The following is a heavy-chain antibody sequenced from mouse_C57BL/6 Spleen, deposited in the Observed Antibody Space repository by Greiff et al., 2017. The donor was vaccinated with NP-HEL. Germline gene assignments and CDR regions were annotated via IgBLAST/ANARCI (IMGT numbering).Heavy chain of an antibody. D-gene: IGHD3-1*01. J-gene: IGHJ1*03. CDR1: GFSLTSYG. Sequence: QVQLQQSGPGLVQPSQSLSITCTVSGFSLTSYGVHWVRQSPGKGLEWLGVIWSGGSTAYNAAFISRLSISKDNSKSQGFLKMNRLQADDTAIYYCARTGYSCSYGYFDVWGTGSTGSVSS. CDR2: IWSGGST. V-gene: IGHV2-2*01. CDR3: ARTGYSCSYGYFDV.